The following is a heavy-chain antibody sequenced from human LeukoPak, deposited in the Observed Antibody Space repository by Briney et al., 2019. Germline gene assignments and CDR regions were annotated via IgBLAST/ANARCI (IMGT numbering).Heavy chain of an antibody. CDR3: ARVRVVISAYYFDY. CDR2: IYTSGST. J-gene: IGHJ4*02. Sequence: PSETLSLICTVSGGSISSYYWSWIRQPAGKGLEWIGRIYTSGSTNYNPSLKSRVTMSVDTSKDQFSLKLSSVTAADTAVYYCARVRVVISAYYFDYWGQGTLVTVSS. V-gene: IGHV4-4*07. CDR1: GGSISSYY. D-gene: IGHD3-3*01.